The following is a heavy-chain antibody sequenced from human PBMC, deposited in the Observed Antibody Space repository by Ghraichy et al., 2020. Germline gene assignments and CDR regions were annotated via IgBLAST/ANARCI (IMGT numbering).Heavy chain of an antibody. CDR2: INAGNGNT. D-gene: IGHD6-13*01. V-gene: IGHV1-3*01. J-gene: IGHJ4*02. CDR1: GYTFTSYA. Sequence: ASVKVSCKASGYTFTSYAMHWVRQAPGQRLEWMGWINAGNGNTKYSQKFQGRVTITRDTSASTAYMELSSLRSEDTAVYYCARGSSRFVLDDYWGQGTLVTVSS. CDR3: ARGSSRFVLDDY.